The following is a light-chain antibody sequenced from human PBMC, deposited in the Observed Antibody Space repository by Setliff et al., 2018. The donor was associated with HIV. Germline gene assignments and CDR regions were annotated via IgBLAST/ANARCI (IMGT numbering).Light chain of an antibody. V-gene: IGLV2-11*01. J-gene: IGLJ1*01. CDR3: CSYAGSYTYI. CDR1: SSDIGTCNY. Sequence: QSALAQPRSVSGSPGQSVTFSCSGSSSDIGTCNYVSWYQQHPGKAPKLIIYDVTRRPSGVPDRFSGSKSGNTASLTISGLQAEDEADYYCCSYAGSYTYIFGTGTKVTVL. CDR2: DVT.